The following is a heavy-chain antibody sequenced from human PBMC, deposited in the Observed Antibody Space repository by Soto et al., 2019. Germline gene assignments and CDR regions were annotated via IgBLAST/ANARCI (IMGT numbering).Heavy chain of an antibody. D-gene: IGHD3-22*01. CDR3: ARGIHYYESHGYGPGAY. J-gene: IGHJ4*02. CDR1: GFTFSSYA. V-gene: IGHV3-33*01. CDR2: IWYDGSRK. Sequence: QVQLVESGGGVVQPGGSLRLSCAASGFTFSSYAMHWVRQAPGKGLEWMAVIWYDGSRKHYADSLKGRFTISRDNPKNTLYLEMNSLRVEDTAVYYCARGIHYYESHGYGPGAYCGQGTLVSVSS.